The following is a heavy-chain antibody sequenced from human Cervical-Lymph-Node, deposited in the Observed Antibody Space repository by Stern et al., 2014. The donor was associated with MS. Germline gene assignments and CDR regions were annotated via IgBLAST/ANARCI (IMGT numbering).Heavy chain of an antibody. CDR3: VRERSSRGFDY. D-gene: IGHD5/OR15-5a*01. J-gene: IGHJ4*02. Sequence: VQLVESGGGVVQPGWSLRVSCATAGFTFTSYAMSWVRQGPGQGLEWVAVISYDGTTKCYADSVKGRFTISRDNSKNTLYLQMMSVRAEDTAVYYCVRERSSRGFDYWGQGSLVTVSS. V-gene: IGHV3-30-3*01. CDR1: GFTFTSYA. CDR2: ISYDGTTK.